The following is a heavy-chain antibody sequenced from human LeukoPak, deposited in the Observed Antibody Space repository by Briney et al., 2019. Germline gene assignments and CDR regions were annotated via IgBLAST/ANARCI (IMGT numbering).Heavy chain of an antibody. CDR1: GFTFNSYA. V-gene: IGHV3-23*01. CDR2: ISSGGVNT. CDR3: ARGPEMAPFDY. J-gene: IGHJ4*02. Sequence: GGSLRLSCAASGFTFNSYAMTWVRQAPGKGLEWVSAISSGGVNTYYADSVKGRFTISRDNSKNTLYLQMDSLRAEDTAVYYCARGPEMAPFDYWGQGTLVTVSS. D-gene: IGHD5-24*01.